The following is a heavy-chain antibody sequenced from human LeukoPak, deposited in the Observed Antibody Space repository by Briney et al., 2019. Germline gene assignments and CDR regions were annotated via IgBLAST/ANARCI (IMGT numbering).Heavy chain of an antibody. CDR2: ISGSGGST. Sequence: PGGSLRLSCASSGFTFSSYAMSWVRQAPGKGLEWVSAISGSGGSTYYADSVKGRFTISRDNSKNTLYLQMNSLRAEDTAVYYCAKDRYKWNYRVGIVYWGQGTLVTVSS. D-gene: IGHD1-7*01. CDR1: GFTFSSYA. CDR3: AKDRYKWNYRVGIVY. J-gene: IGHJ4*02. V-gene: IGHV3-23*01.